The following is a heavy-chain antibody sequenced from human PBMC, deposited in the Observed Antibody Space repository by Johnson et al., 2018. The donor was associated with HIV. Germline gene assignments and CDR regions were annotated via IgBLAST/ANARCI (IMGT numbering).Heavy chain of an antibody. CDR1: GFTFSSYL. CDR3: AKVYYDSSGYGAFDI. Sequence: VQLVESGGGVARPVGSLRLSCEASGFTFSSYLISWVRQAPGKGLSWVSNLQQVVIERYYVASLQGRFTISRDNAKNSLYLQMNSLRAEDTALYYCAKVYYDSSGYGAFDIWGQGTMVTVSS. V-gene: IGHV3-7*05. CDR2: LQQVVIER. J-gene: IGHJ3*02. D-gene: IGHD3-22*01.